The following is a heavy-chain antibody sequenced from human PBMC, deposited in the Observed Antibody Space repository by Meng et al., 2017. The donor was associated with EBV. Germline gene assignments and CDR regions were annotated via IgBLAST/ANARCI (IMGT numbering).Heavy chain of an antibody. CDR2: IITIFGTA. J-gene: IGHJ4*02. D-gene: IGHD6-6*01. V-gene: IGHV1-69*01. Sequence: QGQLWQPGVEVKKPGSSVKVSCKASGGTFSSYAISWVRQAPGQGLEWMGGIITIFGTANYAQKFQGRVTITADESTSTAYMELSSLRSEDTAVYYCARDPSSSSPYFDYWGQGTLVTVSS. CDR1: GGTFSSYA. CDR3: ARDPSSSSPYFDY.